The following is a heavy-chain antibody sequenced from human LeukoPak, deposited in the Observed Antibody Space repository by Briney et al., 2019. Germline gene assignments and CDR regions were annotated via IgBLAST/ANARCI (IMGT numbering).Heavy chain of an antibody. V-gene: IGHV4-59*11. Sequence: ESSETLSLTCAVSGASISSHYWSWIRQPPGKGLEWIGYTSGSISDNPSLKSRGAVSVDPSQNQVSLSLTSVTAADTAVYYCARVLAIFGLDTTDFYMDVWGKGTTVTVSS. CDR1: GASISSHY. J-gene: IGHJ6*03. CDR3: ARVLAIFGLDTTDFYMDV. D-gene: IGHD3/OR15-3a*01. CDR2: TSGSI.